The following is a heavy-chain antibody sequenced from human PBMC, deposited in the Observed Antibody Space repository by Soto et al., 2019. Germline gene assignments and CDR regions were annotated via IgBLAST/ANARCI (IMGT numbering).Heavy chain of an antibody. D-gene: IGHD1-26*01. CDR3: TRAALKGELLDY. J-gene: IGHJ4*02. CDR2: IWHDGSNK. CDR1: GFTFNNYG. Sequence: QVQLVESGGGVVQPGRSLRLSCAASGFTFNNYGMHWVRQAPGKGLEWVALIWHDGSNKGYADSVKGRFTISRDNSKNTLNQQINSLRVEDTAVYYCTRAALKGELLDYWGQGTQVTVSS. V-gene: IGHV3-33*01.